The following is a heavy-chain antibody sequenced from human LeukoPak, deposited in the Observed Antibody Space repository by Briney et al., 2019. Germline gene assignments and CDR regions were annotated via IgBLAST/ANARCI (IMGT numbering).Heavy chain of an antibody. J-gene: IGHJ4*02. D-gene: IGHD2-15*01. V-gene: IGHV4-39*07. CDR3: ARDRRYCSGGSCYSEIDY. CDR2: IYYSGST. CDR1: GGSISSSSYY. Sequence: KSSETLSLTCTVSGGSISSSSYYWGWIRQPPGKGLEWIGSIYYSGSTYYNPSLKSRVTISVDTSKNQFSLKLSSVTAADTAVYYCARDRRYCSGGSCYSEIDYWGQGTLVTVSS.